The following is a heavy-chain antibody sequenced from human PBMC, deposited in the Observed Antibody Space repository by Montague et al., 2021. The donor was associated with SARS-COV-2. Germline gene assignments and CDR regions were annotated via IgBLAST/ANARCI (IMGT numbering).Heavy chain of an antibody. CDR3: ARLRDGVVPSPILGVGPYYSYYYMDV. CDR1: GTSFSGYY. CDR2: INHGGST. V-gene: IGHV4-34*01. D-gene: IGHD3-10*01. J-gene: IGHJ6*03. Sequence: SETLSLTCAVHGTSFSGYYWNWIRQPPGKGLEWIGEINHGGSTKYSPSLKSRLTMSADTSKNQFSLKLTFVAAADTAVYYCARLRDGVVPSPILGVGPYYSYYYMDVWGRGTTVTVSS.